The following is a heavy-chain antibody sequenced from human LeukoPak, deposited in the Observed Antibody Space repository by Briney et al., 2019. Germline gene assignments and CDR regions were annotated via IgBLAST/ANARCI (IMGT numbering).Heavy chain of an antibody. D-gene: IGHD3-10*01. Sequence: GGSLRLSCAASGFTFSSFGMNWVRQAPGKGLDWVSSISSSGGYIYYADPVRGRFTISRDNAKNSLYLQMNSLRAEDTAVYYCAREGAWYVSGSYSGYFYGMDVWGQGTTVTVSS. CDR2: ISSSGGYI. J-gene: IGHJ6*02. CDR1: GFTFSSFG. CDR3: AREGAWYVSGSYSGYFYGMDV. V-gene: IGHV3-21*01.